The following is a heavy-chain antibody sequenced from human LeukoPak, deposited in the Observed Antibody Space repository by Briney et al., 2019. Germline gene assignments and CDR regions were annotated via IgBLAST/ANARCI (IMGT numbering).Heavy chain of an antibody. CDR3: ACNLTGDPAY. J-gene: IGHJ4*02. Sequence: ASVKVSCKASGYTFTDYYMLWVRQAPGQGLEWIGWINPNSGGANYTQKFQGRVTMTRDTSISTAYMEVSRLRSDDTAMYYCACNLTGDPAYWGQGTLVTVSS. CDR1: GYTFTDYY. CDR2: INPNSGGA. D-gene: IGHD7-27*01. V-gene: IGHV1-2*02.